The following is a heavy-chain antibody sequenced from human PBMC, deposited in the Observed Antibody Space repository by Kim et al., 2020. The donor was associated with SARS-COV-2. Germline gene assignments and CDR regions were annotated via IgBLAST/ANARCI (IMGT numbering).Heavy chain of an antibody. J-gene: IGHJ4*02. D-gene: IGHD6-19*01. Sequence: GGSLRLSCAASGFTFSSYSMNWVRQAPGKGLEWVSSISSSSSYIYYADSVKGRFTISRDNAKNSLYLQMNSLRAEDTAVYYCARGLGSGWYFDYWGQGTLVTVSS. CDR2: ISSSSSYI. CDR3: ARGLGSGWYFDY. V-gene: IGHV3-21*01. CDR1: GFTFSSYS.